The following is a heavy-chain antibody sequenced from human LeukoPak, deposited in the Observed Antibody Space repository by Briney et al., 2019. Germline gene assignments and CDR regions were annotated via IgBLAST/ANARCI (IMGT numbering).Heavy chain of an antibody. V-gene: IGHV4-61*02. CDR2: IYTSGSS. CDR3: ARLSGSLLFDY. D-gene: IGHD1-26*01. CDR1: GGSISSGSYY. Sequence: SQTLSLTXTVSGGSISSGSYYWSWIRQPPRRGLEWIGRIYTSGSSNYNPSLKSRVTISVDTSKNQFSLKLSSVAAADTAVYYCARLSGSLLFDYWGQGTLVTVSS. J-gene: IGHJ4*02.